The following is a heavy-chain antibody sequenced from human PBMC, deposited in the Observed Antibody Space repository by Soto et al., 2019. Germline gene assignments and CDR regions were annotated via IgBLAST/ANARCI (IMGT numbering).Heavy chain of an antibody. CDR3: VKGDIVLLPGVELRVAVTRTFDI. J-gene: IGHJ3*02. CDR1: GFTFSSYA. Sequence: EVQLLESGGGLVQPGGSLRLSCAASGFTFSSYAMNWVRQAPGKGLEWVSSISDSGGSTYYADSVKGRFTISRDNSKITLYLQMGSLRAEDTAGFYCVKGDIVLLPGVELRVAVTRTFDIWGQGTIVTVS. V-gene: IGHV3-23*01. D-gene: IGHD6-19*01. CDR2: ISDSGGST.